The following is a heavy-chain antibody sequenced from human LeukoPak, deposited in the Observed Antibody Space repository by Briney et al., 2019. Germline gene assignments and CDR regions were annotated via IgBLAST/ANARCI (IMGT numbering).Heavy chain of an antibody. Sequence: NPGGSLRLSCAASGFTFSSYSMNWVRQAPGKGLEWVSSISSSSSYIYYADSVKGRFTISRDNAKNSLYLQMNSLRAEDTAVYYCARDPINYYDSTGYYDYWGQGTLVTVSS. D-gene: IGHD3-22*01. CDR2: ISSSSSYI. CDR1: GFTFSSYS. CDR3: ARDPINYYDSTGYYDY. V-gene: IGHV3-21*01. J-gene: IGHJ4*02.